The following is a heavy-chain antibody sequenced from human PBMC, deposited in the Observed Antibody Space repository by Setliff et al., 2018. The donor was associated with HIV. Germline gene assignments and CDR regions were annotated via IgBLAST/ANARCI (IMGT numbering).Heavy chain of an antibody. Sequence: SETLSLTCTFSGDSISSGNYYWSWIRQPAGKGLEWIGRIYSTGSTNCNPSLKSRVTISSDTSKNLFSLKLTTVTAADAAVYYCTRDTGYILSGYRPHWYFDLWGRGTLVTVSS. V-gene: IGHV4-61*02. J-gene: IGHJ2*01. CDR3: TRDTGYILSGYRPHWYFDL. D-gene: IGHD3-9*01. CDR2: IYSTGST. CDR1: GDSISSGNYY.